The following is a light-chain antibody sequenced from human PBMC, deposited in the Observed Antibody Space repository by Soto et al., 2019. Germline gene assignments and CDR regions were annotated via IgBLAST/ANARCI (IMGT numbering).Light chain of an antibody. CDR2: KAS. CDR1: ESIGTW. J-gene: IGKJ2*01. CDR3: QQYNDYT. Sequence: DVHMTQSPSTLSAPVGARVTITCRASESIGTWLAWYQQKAGKAPKRLIFKASILENGVPSRFSGSGSGTEFVLTISSLQPDDFATYYCQQYNDYTFGQGTKLEI. V-gene: IGKV1-5*03.